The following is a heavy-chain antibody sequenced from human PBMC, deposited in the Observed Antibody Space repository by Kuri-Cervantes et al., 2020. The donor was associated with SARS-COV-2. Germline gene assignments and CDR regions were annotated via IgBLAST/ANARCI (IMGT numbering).Heavy chain of an antibody. J-gene: IGHJ4*02. CDR3: ARRITIFGVVNDY. Sequence: GSLRLSCTVSGGSISSHYWSWIRQPPGKGLEWIGYIYYSGSTNYNPSLKSRVTISVDTSKNQFSLKLSSVTAADTAVYNCARRITIFGVVNDYWGQGTLVTVSS. V-gene: IGHV4-59*11. CDR1: GGSISSHY. CDR2: IYYSGST. D-gene: IGHD3-3*01.